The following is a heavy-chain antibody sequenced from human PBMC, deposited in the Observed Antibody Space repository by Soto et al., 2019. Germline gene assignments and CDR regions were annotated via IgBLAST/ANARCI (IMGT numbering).Heavy chain of an antibody. V-gene: IGHV1-2*04. J-gene: IGHJ3*02. CDR1: GYTFTGYY. CDR3: AREKITIFGVVIIPRAFDI. CDR2: INPNSGGT. Sequence: ASVNVSCKASGYTFTGYYMHWVRQAPGQGLEWMGWINPNSGGTNYAQKFQGWVTMTRDTSISTAYMELSRLRSDDTAVYYCAREKITIFGVVIIPRAFDIWGQGTMVTVSS. D-gene: IGHD3-3*01.